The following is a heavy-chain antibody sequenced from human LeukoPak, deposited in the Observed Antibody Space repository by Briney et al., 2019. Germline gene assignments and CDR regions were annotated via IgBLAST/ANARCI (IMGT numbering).Heavy chain of an antibody. V-gene: IGHV5-51*01. CDR3: ARQGPHYDILTGYSN. J-gene: IGHJ4*02. CDR2: IYPGDSDT. Sequence: GESLKISCKGSGYSCTSYWIGWVRQMRGKGLEWMGTIYPGDSDTRYSPSFQGQVTNSADKSISTAYLQWSSLKASDTAMYYCARQGPHYDILTGYSNWGQGTLVTVSS. CDR1: GYSCTSYW. D-gene: IGHD3-9*01.